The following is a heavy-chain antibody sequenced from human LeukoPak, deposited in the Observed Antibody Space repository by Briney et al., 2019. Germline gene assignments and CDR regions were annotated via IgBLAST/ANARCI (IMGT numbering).Heavy chain of an antibody. V-gene: IGHV3-9*01. CDR2: ISWNSGSI. D-gene: IGHD1-26*01. CDR1: GFTFDDYA. J-gene: IGHJ4*02. CDR3: AKGPTFYSGSFFNY. Sequence: PGRSLRLSCAASGFTFDDYAMHWVRQAPGKGLEWVSGISWNSGSIGYADSVKGRFTISRDNAKNSLYLQMNSLRAEDTALYYCAKGPTFYSGSFFNYWGQGTLVTVSS.